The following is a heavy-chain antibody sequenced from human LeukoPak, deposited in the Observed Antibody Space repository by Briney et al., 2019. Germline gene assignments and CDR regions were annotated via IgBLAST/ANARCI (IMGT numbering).Heavy chain of an antibody. Sequence: SETLSLTCTVSGGSISTSNYYWGWIRQPPGKGLEWIGNIFYSGSTYYSPSLKSRVTISVDTSKNQFSLKLSSVAAADTAVYYCAEGYCSGGSCYPAHWGQGTLVTVSS. CDR1: GGSISTSNYY. J-gene: IGHJ4*02. CDR2: IFYSGST. D-gene: IGHD2-15*01. CDR3: AEGYCSGGSCYPAH. V-gene: IGHV4-39*07.